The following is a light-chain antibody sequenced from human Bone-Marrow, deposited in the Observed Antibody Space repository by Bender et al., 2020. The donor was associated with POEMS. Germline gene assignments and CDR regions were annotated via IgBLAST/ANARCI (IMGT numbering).Light chain of an antibody. CDR1: NIGGRS. V-gene: IGLV3-21*02. J-gene: IGLJ2*01. CDR3: RVWYTSSDVV. CDR2: DDI. Sequence: SYALTQPPPVSVAPGQTARIPCGGHNIGGRSVHWFLQTPGQAPVPPVFDDIDRPPGSPERFSGSNSGNTATLSIIRVEAGDEADYYCRVWYTSSDVVFGGGTKLTVL.